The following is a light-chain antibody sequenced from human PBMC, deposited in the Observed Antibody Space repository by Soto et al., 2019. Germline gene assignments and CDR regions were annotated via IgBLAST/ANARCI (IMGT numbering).Light chain of an antibody. J-gene: IGKJ1*01. Sequence: EIVMTQSPATLSVSPGERATLSCRASQSVSSYLAWYQQKPGQAPRLPIYAASTRATGIPARFSGSGSGTEFTLTISSLQSEDFAVYYCQQYNNWPPWTFGQGTKVEIK. CDR2: AAS. V-gene: IGKV3-15*01. CDR3: QQYNNWPPWT. CDR1: QSVSSY.